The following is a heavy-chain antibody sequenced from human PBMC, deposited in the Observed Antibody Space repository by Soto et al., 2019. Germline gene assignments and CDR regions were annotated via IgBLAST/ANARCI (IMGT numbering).Heavy chain of an antibody. CDR3: ARSSGYVPGGY. V-gene: IGHV4-38-2*01. CDR2: IHHSGST. CDR1: GYPISSGYY. Sequence: LSLTCAVSGYPISSGYYWGWIRQPPGKGLEWIGIIHHSGSTYYNPSLRSRITISVDTSKNQFSLKMPSVTAADTAVYYCARSSGYVPGGYWGQGILVTVSS. J-gene: IGHJ4*02. D-gene: IGHD5-12*01.